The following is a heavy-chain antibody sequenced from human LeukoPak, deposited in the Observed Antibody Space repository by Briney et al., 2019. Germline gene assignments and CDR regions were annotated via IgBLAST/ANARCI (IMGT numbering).Heavy chain of an antibody. CDR1: SGSISTSNYY. CDR3: ARQQLEEKEVVFWDY. CDR2: IFYSGST. J-gene: IGHJ4*02. V-gene: IGHV4-39*07. D-gene: IGHD6-13*01. Sequence: KPSETLSLTCTVSSGSISTSNYYWGWVRQPPGKALEWIGNIFYSGSTYYSPSLKSRVTISVDTSKNQFSLKLSSVTAADTAVYYCARQQLEEKEVVFWDYWGQGTLVTVSS.